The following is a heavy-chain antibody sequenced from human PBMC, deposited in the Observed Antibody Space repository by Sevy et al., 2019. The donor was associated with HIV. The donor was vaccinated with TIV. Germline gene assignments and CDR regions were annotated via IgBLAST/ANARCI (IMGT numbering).Heavy chain of an antibody. V-gene: IGHV3-9*03. Sequence: GGSLRLSCAASGFTFDDYAMHWVRQAPGKGLEWVSDISWNSGSIGYADSVKGRFTISRDNAKNSLYLQMNSLRAEDMALYYCAKDSSSGGRGAFDIWGQGTMVTVSS. CDR3: AKDSSSGGRGAFDI. CDR2: ISWNSGSI. CDR1: GFTFDDYA. J-gene: IGHJ3*02. D-gene: IGHD6-13*01.